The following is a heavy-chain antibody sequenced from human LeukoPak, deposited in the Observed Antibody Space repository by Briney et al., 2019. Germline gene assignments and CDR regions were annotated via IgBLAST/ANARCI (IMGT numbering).Heavy chain of an antibody. D-gene: IGHD1-26*01. CDR1: GYTFTGYY. J-gene: IGHJ4*02. CDR2: INPNSGGT. CDR3: ARDNGSPTGYFDD. Sequence: GASVTVSCKASGYTFTGYYMHWVRQTPGQGLEWMGWINPNSGGTNFAQKFQGRVTMTRDTSISTAYMELSRLKSDDTAVYYCARDNGSPTGYFDDWGQGTLVTVSS. V-gene: IGHV1-2*02.